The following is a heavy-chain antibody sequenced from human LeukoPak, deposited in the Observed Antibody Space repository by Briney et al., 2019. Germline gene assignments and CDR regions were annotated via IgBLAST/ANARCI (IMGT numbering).Heavy chain of an antibody. CDR2: IYSGGST. D-gene: IGHD3-22*01. CDR3: ARDPAMQTWLSAYYFDY. CDR1: GLTVSSNY. Sequence: GGSLRLSCAASGLTVSSNYMSWVRQAPGKGLEWVSVIYSGGSTYYADSVKGRFTISRDNSKNTLYLQMNSLRAEDTAVYYCARDPAMQTWLSAYYFDYWGQGTQVSVSS. V-gene: IGHV3-66*01. J-gene: IGHJ4*02.